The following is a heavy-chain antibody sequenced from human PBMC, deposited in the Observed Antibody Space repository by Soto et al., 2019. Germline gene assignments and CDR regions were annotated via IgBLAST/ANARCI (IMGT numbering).Heavy chain of an antibody. D-gene: IGHD3-10*01. J-gene: IGHJ5*02. V-gene: IGHV4-59*08. CDR1: GGSISSYY. CDR3: ARNLYGSGETFDP. CDR2: IYYSGST. Sequence: SETLSLTCTVSGGSISSYYWSWIRQPPGKGLEWIGYIYYSGSTNYNPSLKSRVTISVDTSKNQFSLKLSSVTAADTAVYYCARNLYGSGETFDPWGQGTRVSVSS.